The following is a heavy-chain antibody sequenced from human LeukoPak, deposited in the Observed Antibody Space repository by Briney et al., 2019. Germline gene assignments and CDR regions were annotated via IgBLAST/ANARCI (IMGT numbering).Heavy chain of an antibody. V-gene: IGHV6-1*01. J-gene: IGHJ4*02. CDR1: GDSVSSTSAG. Sequence: PSQTLSLTCAISGDSVSSTSAGWNWIRQSPSRGLEWLARTYYRSKWYIDYAPSVQSRITINADTSKNQFSLQLHSVTPEDTAVYYCARAWGTGTGQRRIFDYWGQGTLVTVSS. CDR2: TYYRSKWYI. D-gene: IGHD3-16*01. CDR3: ARAWGTGTGQRRIFDY.